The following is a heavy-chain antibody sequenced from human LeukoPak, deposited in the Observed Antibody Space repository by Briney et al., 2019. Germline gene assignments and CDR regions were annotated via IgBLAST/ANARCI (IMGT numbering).Heavy chain of an antibody. CDR2: ISGSGGST. CDR3: ARGGYCSSTSCSPLGY. J-gene: IGHJ4*02. V-gene: IGHV3-23*01. Sequence: GGSLRLSYAASGFTFSSYAMSWVRQAPGKGLEWVSAISGSGGSTYYADSVKGRFTISRDNSKNTLYLQMNSLRAEDTAVYYCARGGYCSSTSCSPLGYWGQGTLVTVSS. CDR1: GFTFSSYA. D-gene: IGHD2-2*01.